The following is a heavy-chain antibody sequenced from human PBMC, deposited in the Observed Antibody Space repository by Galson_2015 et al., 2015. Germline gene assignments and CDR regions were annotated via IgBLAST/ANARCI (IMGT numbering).Heavy chain of an antibody. CDR2: ISGSGGST. V-gene: IGHV3-23*01. J-gene: IGHJ4*02. Sequence: SLRLSCAASGFTFSSYRMNWVRQAPGKGLEWVSAISGSGGSTYYADSVKGRFTISRDNSKNTLYLQMNSLRAEDTAVYYCAKGGWEWLMLNYWGQGTLVTVSS. CDR1: GFTFSSYR. D-gene: IGHD3-3*01. CDR3: AKGGWEWLMLNY.